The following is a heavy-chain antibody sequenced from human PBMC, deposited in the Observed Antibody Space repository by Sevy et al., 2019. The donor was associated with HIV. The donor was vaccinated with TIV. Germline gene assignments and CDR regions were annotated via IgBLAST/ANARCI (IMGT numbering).Heavy chain of an antibody. CDR2: IKQDGSEK. CDR3: VPSGGGHAGY. D-gene: IGHD2-15*01. J-gene: IGHJ4*02. Sequence: RLSCAASGFTLSSRWMSWVRQAPGKGLEWVANIKQDGSEKYYVDSVKDRFTISRDNAKNSLYLQMNSLRAEDTAVYYCVPSGGGHAGYWGQGTLVTVSS. CDR1: GFTLSSRW. V-gene: IGHV3-7*01.